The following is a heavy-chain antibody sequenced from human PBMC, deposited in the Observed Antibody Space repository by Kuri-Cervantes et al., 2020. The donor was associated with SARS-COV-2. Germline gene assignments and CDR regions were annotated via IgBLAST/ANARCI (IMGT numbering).Heavy chain of an antibody. D-gene: IGHD2-2*01. J-gene: IGHJ3*02. CDR1: GYTFTSYD. V-gene: IGHV1-8*02. Sequence: ASVKVFCKASGYTFTSYDINWVRQATGQGLEWMGWMNPNSGNTGYAQKFQGRVTMTRNTSVSTAYMELCSLRSEDTAVYYCARAPGRYCSSTSCARGAFDIWGQGTMVTVSS. CDR3: ARAPGRYCSSTSCARGAFDI. CDR2: MNPNSGNT.